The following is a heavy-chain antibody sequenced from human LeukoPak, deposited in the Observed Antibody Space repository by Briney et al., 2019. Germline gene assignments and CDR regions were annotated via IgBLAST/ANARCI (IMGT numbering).Heavy chain of an antibody. CDR2: IYYSGST. CDR1: GGSISSSSYY. D-gene: IGHD3-22*01. J-gene: IGHJ5*02. V-gene: IGHV4-39*01. Sequence: SETLSLTCTVSGGSISSSSYYWGWIRQPPGKGLEWIGSIYYSGSTYYNPSLKSRVTISVDTSKNQFSLKLSSVTAADTAVYYCARQLDDYYDSSGTFDPWGQGTLVTVSS. CDR3: ARQLDDYYDSSGTFDP.